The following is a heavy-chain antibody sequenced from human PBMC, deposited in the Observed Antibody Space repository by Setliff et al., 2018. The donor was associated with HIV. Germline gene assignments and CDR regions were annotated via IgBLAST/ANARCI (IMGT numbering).Heavy chain of an antibody. CDR3: ARAIWSDYLYYFDC. D-gene: IGHD3-3*01. Sequence: PSETLSLTCAVYGGSFSGYYWSWVRQPPGKGLEWIGEINHSGSTNYNPSLKSRVTIPIDASKNQFSLKLSSVTAADTAVYYCARAIWSDYLYYFDCWGQGTLVTVSS. J-gene: IGHJ4*02. CDR2: INHSGST. V-gene: IGHV4-34*01. CDR1: GGSFSGYY.